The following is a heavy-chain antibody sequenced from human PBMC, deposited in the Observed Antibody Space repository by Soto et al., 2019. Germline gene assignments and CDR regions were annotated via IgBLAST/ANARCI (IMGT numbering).Heavy chain of an antibody. J-gene: IGHJ6*02. CDR2: MSEDGNK. D-gene: IGHD1-1*01. V-gene: IGHV3-30-3*01. CDR3: ARCARTTGSTNRGLDV. CDR1: VFTFSDFS. Sequence: QVRVVESGGGVVQPGRSLRLACAASVFTFSDFSMHWVRQAPGKGLECVAVMSEDGNKKEAASGKGRFTSSRDNPTSMVFLEMNSLRAEDTGLYYCARCARTTGSTNRGLDVWGQGTTVIVSS.